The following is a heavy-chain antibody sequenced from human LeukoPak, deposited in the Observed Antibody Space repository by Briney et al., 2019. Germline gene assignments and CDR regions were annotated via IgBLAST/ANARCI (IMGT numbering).Heavy chain of an antibody. CDR2: IIPIFGTA. V-gene: IGHV1-69*05. Sequence: ASVKVSCKASGGTFSSYAISWVRQAAGQGLEWMGGIIPIFGTANYAQKFQGRVTITTDESTSTAYMELSSLRSEDTAVYYCARAGYCSSTSCSRRWFDPWGQGTLVTVSS. J-gene: IGHJ5*02. CDR3: ARAGYCSSTSCSRRWFDP. D-gene: IGHD2-2*01. CDR1: GGTFSSYA.